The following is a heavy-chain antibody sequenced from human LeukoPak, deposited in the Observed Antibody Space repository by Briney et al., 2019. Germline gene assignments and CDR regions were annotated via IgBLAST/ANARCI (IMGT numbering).Heavy chain of an antibody. J-gene: IGHJ4*02. D-gene: IGHD6-19*01. CDR3: ASQLYSSDWYQSSY. V-gene: IGHV3-33*01. CDR1: GFTFSNYG. CDR2: IWSDGSIK. Sequence: GGSLRLSCAASGFTFSNYGMHWVRQAPGKGLEWVAVIWSDGSIKYYADSVKGRFTISRDNSKNTLCLQMNNLRAEDTAVYYCASQLYSSDWYQSSYWGQGILVTVSS.